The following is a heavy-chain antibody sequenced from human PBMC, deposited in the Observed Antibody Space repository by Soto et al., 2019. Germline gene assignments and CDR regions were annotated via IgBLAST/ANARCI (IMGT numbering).Heavy chain of an antibody. CDR2: IDPSDGST. D-gene: IGHD7-27*01. CDR1: GYTFTSYF. V-gene: IGHV1-46*01. J-gene: IGHJ6*02. CDR3: AGGFWGPTYYYGMDV. Sequence: QVQLVQSGAEVKKPGASVNVACKASGYTFTSYFMHWVRQAPGQGLEWMGIIDPSDGSTTYAQRFQGRVTMTRDTSTSTVYMDLSSLRSDDTALYYCAGGFWGPTYYYGMDVWGRGTTVIVSS.